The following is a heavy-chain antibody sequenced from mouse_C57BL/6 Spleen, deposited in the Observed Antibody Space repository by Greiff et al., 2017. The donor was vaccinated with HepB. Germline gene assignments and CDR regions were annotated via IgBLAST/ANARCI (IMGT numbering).Heavy chain of an antibody. Sequence: DVQLQESGPGLVKPSQSLSLTCTVPGYSITSGYDWHWIRHFPGNKLEWMGYISYSGSTNYNPSLKSRISITHDTAKNHFFLKLNSVTTEDTATYYWARDDGQLRLPGDWGQGTTLTVAS. CDR3: ARDDGQLRLPGD. CDR1: GYSITSGYD. D-gene: IGHD3-2*02. J-gene: IGHJ2*01. CDR2: ISYSGST. V-gene: IGHV3-1*01.